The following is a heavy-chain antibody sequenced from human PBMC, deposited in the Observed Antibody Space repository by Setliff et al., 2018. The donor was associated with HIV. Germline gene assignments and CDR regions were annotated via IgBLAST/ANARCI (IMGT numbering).Heavy chain of an antibody. J-gene: IGHJ4*02. V-gene: IGHV3-49*03. CDR1: GFTFGDYA. CDR3: TRGRDIAVAAVNDY. CDR2: IRSKVYGGTT. D-gene: IGHD6-19*01. Sequence: PGGSLRLSCTASGFTFGDYAMSWFRQAPGKGLEWVGFIRSKVYGGTTEYAASVKGRFTISRDDSKSIAYLQMNSLKTDDTAVYYCTRGRDIAVAAVNDYWGQGTLVTVSS.